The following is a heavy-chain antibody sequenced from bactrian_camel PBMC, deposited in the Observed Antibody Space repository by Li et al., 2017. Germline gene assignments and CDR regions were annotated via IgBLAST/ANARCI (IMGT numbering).Heavy chain of an antibody. J-gene: IGHJ4*01. V-gene: IGHV3S42*01. CDR3: AAGHGVGGYCQTVVGNYNY. D-gene: IGHD2*01. Sequence: VQLVESGGGSVQAGGSLKLSCVASGYTDSTNCMGWFREIAGKEREGVATIHRISGTTSYADSVKGRFTIVKDNDANTLYLEMNNLKPDDTAMYYCAAGHGVGGYCQTVVGNYNYWGQGTQVTVS. CDR2: IHRISGTT. CDR1: GYTDSTNC.